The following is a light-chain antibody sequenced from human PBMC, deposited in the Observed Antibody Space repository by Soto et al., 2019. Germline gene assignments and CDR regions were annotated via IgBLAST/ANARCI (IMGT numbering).Light chain of an antibody. CDR3: QQYNDGLT. J-gene: IGKJ4*01. CDR1: QTVDSY. Sequence: EIVFTQSPGTPSLSPGERATPSCRASQTVDSYLAWYQQKPGQAPKVLIYDASNRATGVPARFSGSGPGTEFTLTISSLQSEDFGVYFCQQYNDGLTFGGGTKVDIK. CDR2: DAS. V-gene: IGKV3D-11*02.